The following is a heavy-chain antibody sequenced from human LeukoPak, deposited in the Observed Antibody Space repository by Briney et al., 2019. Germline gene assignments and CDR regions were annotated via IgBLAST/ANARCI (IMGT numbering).Heavy chain of an antibody. CDR3: ARAHWPYYYDSSDAFDI. D-gene: IGHD3-22*01. CDR2: IYTSGST. CDR1: GGSISSYY. J-gene: IGHJ3*02. V-gene: IGHV4-4*07. Sequence: PSETLSLTCTVSGGSISSYYWSWIRQPAGKGLEWIGRIYTSGSTNYNPSLKSRVTMSVDTSKNQFSLKLSSVTAADTAVYYCARAHWPYYYDSSDAFDIWGQGTVVTVSS.